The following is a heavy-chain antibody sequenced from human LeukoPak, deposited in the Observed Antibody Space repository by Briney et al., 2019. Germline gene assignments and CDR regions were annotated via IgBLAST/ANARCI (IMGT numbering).Heavy chain of an antibody. Sequence: PSETLSLTCTVSGGSISSGGYHWSWIRQHPGKGLEWIGYIYYSGSTYYNPSLKSRVTISVDTSKNQFSLKLSSVTAADTAVYYCARAPGYCSSTSCFYYYYYGMDVWGQGTTVTVSS. CDR1: GGSISSGGYH. CDR3: ARAPGYCSSTSCFYYYYYGMDV. V-gene: IGHV4-31*03. CDR2: IYYSGST. J-gene: IGHJ6*02. D-gene: IGHD2-2*01.